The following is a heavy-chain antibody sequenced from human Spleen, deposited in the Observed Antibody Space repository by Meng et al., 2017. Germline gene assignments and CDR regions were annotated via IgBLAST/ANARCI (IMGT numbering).Heavy chain of an antibody. Sequence: QVQLFQSGAEVKPPGASVKVSCKASGYSFTTYGIHWVRQAPGQGLEWMGWISAGNGDTKYVQKFHDRVAMTGDRPVSTAYMDLSRLTSDDTATYYCARQSSDYVAFDSWGQGTLVTVSS. CDR2: ISAGNGDT. D-gene: IGHD4-17*01. CDR3: ARQSSDYVAFDS. V-gene: IGHV1-3*01. CDR1: GYSFTTYG. J-gene: IGHJ4*02.